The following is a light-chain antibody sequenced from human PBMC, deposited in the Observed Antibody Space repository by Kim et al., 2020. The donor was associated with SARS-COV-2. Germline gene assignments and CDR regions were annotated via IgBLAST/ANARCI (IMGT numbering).Light chain of an antibody. CDR1: TSNIETNT. J-gene: IGLJ2*01. Sequence: VSISCSGSTSNIETNTVNWYQQLPGAAPKLLIHTNNQRPSGVPDRFSGSRFGTSDSLTISGLQSEDEADYFCAAWDDSPDGYVVFGGGTKVTVL. CDR2: TNN. V-gene: IGLV1-44*01. CDR3: AAWDDSPDGYVV.